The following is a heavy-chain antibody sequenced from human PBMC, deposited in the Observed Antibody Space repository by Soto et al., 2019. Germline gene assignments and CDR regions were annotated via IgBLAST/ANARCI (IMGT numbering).Heavy chain of an antibody. V-gene: IGHV4-59*01. J-gene: IGHJ4*02. D-gene: IGHD5-12*01. CDR1: GASISSSC. CDR3: ARGGNRYSNVASGVGGFDF. Sequence: SETLSLTCTVSGASISSSCWSWIRQSPERGLEWIAYVYHTGATNYNPSLKSRVTISLDTSKGQFSLNLTSLTTADTAVYFCARGGNRYSNVASGVGGFDFWGQGSLVTVSS. CDR2: VYHTGAT.